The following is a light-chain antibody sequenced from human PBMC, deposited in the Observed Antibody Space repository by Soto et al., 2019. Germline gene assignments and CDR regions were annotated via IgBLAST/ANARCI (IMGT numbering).Light chain of an antibody. Sequence: QSALTQPASVSGSPGQSITISCTGTSSDVGGYNYVSWYQQHPGKAPKLMIYDVSNRPSGVSNRFSGSKSGNTASLTISGLQAEDEADYYCSSYTCSSTYVFGTGSNHTVL. CDR2: DVS. V-gene: IGLV2-14*01. CDR3: SSYTCSSTYV. CDR1: SSDVGGYNY. J-gene: IGLJ1*01.